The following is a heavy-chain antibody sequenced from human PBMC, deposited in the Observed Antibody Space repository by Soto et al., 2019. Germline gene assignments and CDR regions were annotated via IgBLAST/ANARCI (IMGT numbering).Heavy chain of an antibody. Sequence: SDTLSLTCTVSGGSISSYYWSWIRQPPGKGLEWIGYIYYSGSTNYNPSLKSRVTISVDTSKNQFSLKLSSVTAADTAVYYCARAAYSSGWYDYWGQGTLVTVSS. J-gene: IGHJ4*02. D-gene: IGHD6-19*01. CDR2: IYYSGST. CDR1: GGSISSYY. V-gene: IGHV4-59*01. CDR3: ARAAYSSGWYDY.